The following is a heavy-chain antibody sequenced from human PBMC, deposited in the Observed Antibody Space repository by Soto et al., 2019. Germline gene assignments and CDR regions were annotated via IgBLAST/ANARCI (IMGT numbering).Heavy chain of an antibody. Sequence: PSETLSLTFAVPGGSINRGGYSWSWIRQPPGKGLEWIGYIYHSGSTYYNPSLKSRVTISVDRSKNQFSLKLSSVTAADTAVYYCARVPDRWGQGTLVTVSS. J-gene: IGHJ5*02. V-gene: IGHV4-30-2*01. CDR2: IYHSGST. CDR1: GGSINRGGYS. CDR3: ARVPDR. D-gene: IGHD2-2*01.